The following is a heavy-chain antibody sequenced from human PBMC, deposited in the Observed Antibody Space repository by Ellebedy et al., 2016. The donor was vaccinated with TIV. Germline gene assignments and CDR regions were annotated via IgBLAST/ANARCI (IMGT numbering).Heavy chain of an antibody. J-gene: IGHJ6*02. V-gene: IGHV4-4*07. CDR3: ATYSGSNYYGMDV. D-gene: IGHD3-10*01. CDR2: IYTSGST. CDR1: GASISSYY. Sequence: SETLSLXXTVSGASISSYYWSWIRQPAGKGLEWIGRIYTSGSTNYNPSLKSRVTISVDTSENQFSLKLSSVTAADTAVYYCATYSGSNYYGMDVWGQGTTVTVSS.